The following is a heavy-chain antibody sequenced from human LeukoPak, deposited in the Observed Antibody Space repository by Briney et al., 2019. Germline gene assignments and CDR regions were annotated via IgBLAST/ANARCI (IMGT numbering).Heavy chain of an antibody. D-gene: IGHD2-15*01. J-gene: IGHJ6*02. CDR3: ARVGCSGGSCYSNYYYYYGMDV. CDR2: INPSGGST. Sequence: GASVKVSCKASGYTFTSYYMHWVRQAPGQGLEWMGIINPSGGSTSYAQKFQGRVTMTRDTSTSTVYMELSSLRSEDTAVYYCARVGCSGGSCYSNYYYYYGMDVWGQGTTVTVSS. V-gene: IGHV1-46*01. CDR1: GYTFTSYY.